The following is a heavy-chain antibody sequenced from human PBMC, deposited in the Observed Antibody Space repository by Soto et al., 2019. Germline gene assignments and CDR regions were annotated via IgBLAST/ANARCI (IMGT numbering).Heavy chain of an antibody. Sequence: QITLKESGPSPVKPTQTLTVTCTFSGFSLSNSGVGVAWIRQPPGKALEWLALIYGDNDKRYSPSLKTRLTITKDTSKTQVVLTMTNMEPVDTATYYCARCTLHDYGDYDPGTSHVFDSWGQGTLVTVSS. CDR1: GFSLSNSGVG. V-gene: IGHV2-5*02. CDR2: IYGDNDK. CDR3: ARCTLHDYGDYDPGTSHVFDS. J-gene: IGHJ4*02. D-gene: IGHD4-17*01.